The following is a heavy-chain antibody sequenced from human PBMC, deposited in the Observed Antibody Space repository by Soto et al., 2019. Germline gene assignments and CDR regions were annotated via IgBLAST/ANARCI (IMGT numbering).Heavy chain of an antibody. D-gene: IGHD4-17*01. V-gene: IGHV4-61*01. Sequence: QVQLQESGPGLVKPSETLSLTCTVSGGSVSSGSYYWSWIRQPPGKGLEWIGYIYYSGSTNYNPSLQSRVTISVDTSKNQFSLKLSSVTAADTAVYYCARGKRTTVTQRNWFDPWGQGTLVTVSS. CDR2: IYYSGST. CDR3: ARGKRTTVTQRNWFDP. J-gene: IGHJ5*02. CDR1: GGSVSSGSYY.